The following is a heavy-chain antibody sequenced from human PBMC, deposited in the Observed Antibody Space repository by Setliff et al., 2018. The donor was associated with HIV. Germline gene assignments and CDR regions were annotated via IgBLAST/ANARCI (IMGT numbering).Heavy chain of an antibody. V-gene: IGHV3-21*04. J-gene: IGHJ2*01. CDR3: ARGYSSTWSHWYFDL. Sequence: GGSLRLSCEASGFSFSTSSINWVRQAPGKGLEWVSSINSESNYIYYVGSVKGRFTSSRDNAKSSLFLQMSGLRADDTAVYYCARGYSSTWSHWYFDLWGRGTLVTVS. CDR2: INSESNYI. CDR1: GFSFSTSS. D-gene: IGHD6-13*01.